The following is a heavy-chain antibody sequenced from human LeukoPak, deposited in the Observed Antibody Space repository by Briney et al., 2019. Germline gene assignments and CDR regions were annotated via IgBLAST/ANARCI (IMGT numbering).Heavy chain of an antibody. CDR1: GFTFSSYE. V-gene: IGHV3-48*03. CDR3: ARRSRGFYDSSGYPFDY. CDR2: ITSGGSII. D-gene: IGHD3-22*01. Sequence: GGSLRLSCAASGFTFSSYEMNWVRQAPGKGLEWVSYITSGGSIIYYTDSVRGRFTISRDNAKNSLYLQTNSLRAEDTAVYYCARRSRGFYDSSGYPFDYWGQGTLVTVSS. J-gene: IGHJ4*02.